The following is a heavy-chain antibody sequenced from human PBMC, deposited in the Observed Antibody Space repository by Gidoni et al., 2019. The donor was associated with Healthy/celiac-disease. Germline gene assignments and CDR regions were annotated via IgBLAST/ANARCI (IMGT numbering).Heavy chain of an antibody. CDR2: IYYSGST. J-gene: IGHJ4*02. CDR1: GGSISSYY. V-gene: IGHV4-59*01. CDR3: ARSAVAGNGEIDY. Sequence: QVQLQESGPGLVKPSETLSLTCTVSGGSISSYYWSWIRQPPGKGLEWIGYIYYSGSTNYNPSLKSRVTISVDTSKNQFSLKLSSVTAADTAVYYCARSAVAGNGEIDYWGQGTLVTVSS. D-gene: IGHD6-19*01.